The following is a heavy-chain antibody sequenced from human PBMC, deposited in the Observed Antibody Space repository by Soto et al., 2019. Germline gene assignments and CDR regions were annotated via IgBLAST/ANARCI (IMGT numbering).Heavy chain of an antibody. D-gene: IGHD1-1*01. Sequence: SQPLSVTWTVSYGSVSGGSCFWSFIRQPPGKVLEWIGYFYYSGSTKYNPSLKSRVTILEDTSKNQFSLKLNSVTAADTAVYYCAREGRMGTFDYWGQGALVTVSS. V-gene: IGHV4-61*01. CDR3: AREGRMGTFDY. CDR2: FYYSGST. J-gene: IGHJ4*02. CDR1: YGSVSGGSCF.